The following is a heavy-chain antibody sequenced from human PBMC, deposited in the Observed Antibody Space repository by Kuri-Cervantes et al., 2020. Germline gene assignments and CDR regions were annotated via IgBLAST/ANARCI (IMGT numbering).Heavy chain of an antibody. Sequence: GESLKISCAASGFTFSSYWMSWVRQAPGKGLEWVANIKQDGSEKYYVDSVKGRFTISRDNSKNTLYLQMNSLRAEDTAVYYCASTSPFDYWGQGSLVTVSS. CDR1: GFTFSSYW. CDR3: ASTSPFDY. CDR2: IKQDGSEK. D-gene: IGHD4-11*01. V-gene: IGHV3-7*03. J-gene: IGHJ4*02.